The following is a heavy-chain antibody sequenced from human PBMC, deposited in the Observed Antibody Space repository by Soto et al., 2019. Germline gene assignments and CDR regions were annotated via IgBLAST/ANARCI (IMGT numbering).Heavy chain of an antibody. Sequence: GGSLRLSCAASGFTFSSYGMHWVRQAPGKGLEWVAVIWYDGSNKYYADSVKGRFTISRDNSKNTLYLQMNSLRAEDTAVYYCARSKNYGDYIDYWGQGTLVTVSS. CDR2: IWYDGSNK. CDR3: ARSKNYGDYIDY. D-gene: IGHD4-17*01. J-gene: IGHJ4*02. CDR1: GFTFSSYG. V-gene: IGHV3-33*01.